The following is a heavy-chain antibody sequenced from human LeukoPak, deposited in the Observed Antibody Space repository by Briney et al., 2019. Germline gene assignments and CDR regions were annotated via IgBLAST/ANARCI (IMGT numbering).Heavy chain of an antibody. J-gene: IGHJ4*02. CDR2: INSDGYYM. V-gene: IGHV3-21*01. CDR1: GFTFNTYT. CDR3: SRKFRPGSLAGDPDY. D-gene: IGHD3-10*01. Sequence: GGSLRLSCAASGFTFNTYTMNWVRQAPGKGLEWVSSINSDGYYMYYADSVKGRFIISRDNAKNSLYLQMNSLRAEDTAVYYCSRKFRPGSLAGDPDYWGQGTLVTVSS.